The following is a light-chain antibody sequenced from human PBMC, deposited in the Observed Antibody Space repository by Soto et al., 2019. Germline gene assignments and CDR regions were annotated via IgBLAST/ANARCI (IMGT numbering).Light chain of an antibody. Sequence: EIVLTQSPGTLSLSPGGRATLSCRASQSVSNNYLAWYQQKPGQAPRLLIYGASNRATGIPDRFGGSGSGTDFTLTISRLEPEDFAVYYCQQYGSSGTFGQGTKVDIK. CDR3: QQYGSSGT. CDR1: QSVSNNY. J-gene: IGKJ1*01. V-gene: IGKV3-20*01. CDR2: GAS.